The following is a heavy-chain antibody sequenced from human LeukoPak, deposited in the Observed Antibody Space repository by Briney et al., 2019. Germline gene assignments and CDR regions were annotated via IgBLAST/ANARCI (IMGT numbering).Heavy chain of an antibody. V-gene: IGHV4-4*07. CDR3: ARAGSSSLSGWFDP. Sequence: PSETLSLTCTVSSGSISSYYWGWIRQPAGKGLEWIGRIYTSGSTNYNPSLKSRVTMSVDTSKNQFSLKLSSVTAADTAVYYCARAGSSSLSGWFDPWGQGTLVTVSS. CDR1: SGSISSYY. D-gene: IGHD6-13*01. CDR2: IYTSGST. J-gene: IGHJ5*02.